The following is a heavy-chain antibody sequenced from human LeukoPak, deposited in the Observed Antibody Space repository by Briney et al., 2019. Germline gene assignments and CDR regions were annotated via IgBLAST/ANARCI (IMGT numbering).Heavy chain of an antibody. CDR2: IYYSGST. CDR1: GGSISSGDYY. D-gene: IGHD3-22*01. V-gene: IGHV4-39*01. CDR3: ARPRYYYDSSGFGPGWFDP. Sequence: SQTLSLTCTVSGGSISSGDYYWSWIRQPPGKGLEWIGSIYYSGSTYYNPSLKSRVTISVDTSKNQFSLKLSSVTAADTAVYYCARPRYYYDSSGFGPGWFDPWGQGTLVTVSS. J-gene: IGHJ5*02.